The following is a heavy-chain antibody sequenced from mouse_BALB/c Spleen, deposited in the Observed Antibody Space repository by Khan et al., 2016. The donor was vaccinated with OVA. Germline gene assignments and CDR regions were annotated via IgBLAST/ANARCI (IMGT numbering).Heavy chain of an antibody. CDR3: ARYDYDYDGAFAY. J-gene: IGHJ3*01. V-gene: IGHV3-8*02. CDR1: GDSITSGY. Sequence: EVQLVESGPSLVKPSQTLSLTCSVTGDSITSGYWNWIRKFPGNKLEYMGYISYSGSTYYNPSLKSRISITRDTSKNQYYLQLNSVTTEDTATCYCARYDYDYDGAFAYWGQGTLVTVSA. CDR2: ISYSGST. D-gene: IGHD2-4*01.